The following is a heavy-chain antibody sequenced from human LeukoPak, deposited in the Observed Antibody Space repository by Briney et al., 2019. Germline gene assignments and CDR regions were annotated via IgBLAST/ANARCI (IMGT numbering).Heavy chain of an antibody. J-gene: IGHJ4*02. Sequence: GSLRLSCTASGFIFSTYSMNWVRQAPGEGLEWVSYISSRSGTIYYADSVEGRFTISRDNAKNSLYLQMNSLRAEDTAVYYCARLFSGTYSFDYWGQGTLVTVSS. CDR2: ISSRSGTI. D-gene: IGHD1-26*01. CDR3: ARLFSGTYSFDY. V-gene: IGHV3-48*04. CDR1: GFIFSTYS.